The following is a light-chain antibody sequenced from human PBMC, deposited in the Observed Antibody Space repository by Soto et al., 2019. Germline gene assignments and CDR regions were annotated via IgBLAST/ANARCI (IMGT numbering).Light chain of an antibody. J-gene: IGKJ4*01. V-gene: IGKV1-9*01. CDR1: QDIRSS. CDR3: QQFNTSPYT. CDR2: TVS. Sequence: DIQLTQSPSFLSASVGDRLTITCRASQDIRSSLAWYQQKPGKAPNLLIYTVSTLQSGVPSGFRGSRSGTEFTLTSSSLQPEDSASYYCQQFNTSPYTFGGGTKVEI.